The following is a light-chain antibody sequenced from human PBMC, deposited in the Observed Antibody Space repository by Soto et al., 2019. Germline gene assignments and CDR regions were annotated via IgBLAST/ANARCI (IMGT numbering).Light chain of an antibody. Sequence: EIVMTQSPATLSVSPGEKATLSCRASQSVYNNLAWYQQKPGQAPRLLIYFASTRATGIPARFSGSGSGTEFYLTISSLQSEDFALYYCQQYTKWPLTFGGGTKVETK. CDR2: FAS. J-gene: IGKJ4*01. V-gene: IGKV3-15*01. CDR1: QSVYNN. CDR3: QQYTKWPLT.